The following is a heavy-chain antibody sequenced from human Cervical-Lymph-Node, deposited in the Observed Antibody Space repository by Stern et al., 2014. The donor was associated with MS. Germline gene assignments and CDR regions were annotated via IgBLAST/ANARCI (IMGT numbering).Heavy chain of an antibody. V-gene: IGHV4-59*01. D-gene: IGHD1-1*01. CDR1: GGSISSYY. CDR2: IYFSGST. Sequence: QLQLQESGPGLVKPSETLSLTCTFSGGSISSYYWSWIRQPPGQGMELISLIYFSGSTDYNPSLQSRVTMSADISNNQISLRLSSVTAADTAVYYCARAPYDFTNWYGMDVWGQGTTVTVSS. J-gene: IGHJ6*02. CDR3: ARAPYDFTNWYGMDV.